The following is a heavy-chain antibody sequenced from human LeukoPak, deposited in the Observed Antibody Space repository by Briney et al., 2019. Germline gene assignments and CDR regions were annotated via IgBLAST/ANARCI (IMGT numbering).Heavy chain of an antibody. J-gene: IGHJ5*02. CDR2: ISSDGRTT. Sequence: PGGSLRLSCAASGFTFSSYGIHWVRQAPGKGLEWVAVISSDGRTTYYADSVKGRFTISRDNSKSTMYVQMNSLRTGDTAVYYCTKEGAVTGSMWFDHWGQGTLVTVSS. V-gene: IGHV3-30*18. CDR3: TKEGAVTGSMWFDH. D-gene: IGHD6-19*01. CDR1: GFTFSSYG.